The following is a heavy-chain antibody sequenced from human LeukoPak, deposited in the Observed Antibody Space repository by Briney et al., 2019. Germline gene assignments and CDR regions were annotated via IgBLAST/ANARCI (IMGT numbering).Heavy chain of an antibody. D-gene: IGHD5-18*01. Sequence: GGSLRLSCAASGFPFNSYVMTWVRQAPGKGLEWVSVISGSGGLTYHADSVKGRFTVSRDNSKNTLYLQMNSLRVEDTAVYYCAKDPHTGYSFAYWGQGTLVTVSS. CDR3: AKDPHTGYSFAY. V-gene: IGHV3-23*01. CDR1: GFPFNSYV. J-gene: IGHJ4*02. CDR2: ISGSGGLT.